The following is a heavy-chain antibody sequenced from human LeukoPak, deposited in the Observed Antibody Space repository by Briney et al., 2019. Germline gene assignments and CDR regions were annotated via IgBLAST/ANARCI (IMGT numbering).Heavy chain of an antibody. Sequence: ASVKVSCKASGGTFSSYAISWVRQAPGQGLEWMGRIIPIFGTANYAQKFQGRVTITTDESTSTAYMELSSVRSEDTAVYYCARGPYLNYYDSSGYYDYWGQGTLVTVSS. J-gene: IGHJ4*02. CDR1: GGTFSSYA. CDR2: IIPIFGTA. CDR3: ARGPYLNYYDSSGYYDY. D-gene: IGHD3-22*01. V-gene: IGHV1-69*05.